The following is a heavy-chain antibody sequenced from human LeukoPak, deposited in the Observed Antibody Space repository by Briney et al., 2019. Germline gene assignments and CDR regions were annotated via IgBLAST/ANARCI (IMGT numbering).Heavy chain of an antibody. J-gene: IGHJ4*02. CDR2: INHSGYT. V-gene: IGHV4-34*10. CDR1: GVSFNDYY. D-gene: IGHD4-17*01. Sequence: SETLSLTCAVSGVSFNDYYWSWVRQTPGKGLEWIGEINHSGYTNYSPSLKSRFTMPIDTSRKQFSLNLMSVTVADTGIYYCTRMTTAHDYWGPGTLVTVSS. CDR3: TRMTTAHDY.